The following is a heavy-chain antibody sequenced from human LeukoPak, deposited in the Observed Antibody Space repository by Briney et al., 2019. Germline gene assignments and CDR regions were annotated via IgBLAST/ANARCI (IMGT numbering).Heavy chain of an antibody. CDR3: ARGPVVVAATPSYYYGMDV. D-gene: IGHD2-15*01. CDR1: GGSFSGYY. CDR2: INHSGST. Sequence: SETLSLTCAVYGGSFSGYYWSWLRQPPGKGLEWIGEINHSGSTNYNTSLKSRVTISVDTSKNQFFLKLSSVTAAHTAVYYCARGPVVVAATPSYYYGMDVWGQGTTVTVSS. J-gene: IGHJ6*02. V-gene: IGHV4-34*01.